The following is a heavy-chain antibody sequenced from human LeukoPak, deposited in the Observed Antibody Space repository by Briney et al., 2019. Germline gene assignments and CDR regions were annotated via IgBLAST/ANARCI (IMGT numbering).Heavy chain of an antibody. CDR3: AREGPPKSLFGVVMGTLGY. Sequence: GGSLRLSCAASGFTFSSYAMHWVRQAPGKGLEYVSAISSNGGSTYYANSVKGRFTISRDNSKNTLYLQMGSLRAEDMAVYYCAREGPPKSLFGVVMGTLGYWGQGTLVTVSS. D-gene: IGHD3-3*01. CDR1: GFTFSSYA. CDR2: ISSNGGST. V-gene: IGHV3-64*01. J-gene: IGHJ4*02.